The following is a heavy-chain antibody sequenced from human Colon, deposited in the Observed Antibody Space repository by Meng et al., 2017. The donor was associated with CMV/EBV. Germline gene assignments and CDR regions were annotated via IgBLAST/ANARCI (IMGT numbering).Heavy chain of an antibody. J-gene: IGHJ4*02. CDR2: ITSNGDTT. D-gene: IGHD3-3*01. Sequence: SGFPFSDFAMLWVRQVQGGGLEYVSTITSNGDTTYYADSVKGRFTVSRDNSENTLHLHMGSLRSDDTAVYYYAKGPNDFWSGYYMVYWGQGTLVTVS. V-gene: IGHV3-64*02. CDR1: GFPFSDFA. CDR3: AKGPNDFWSGYYMVY.